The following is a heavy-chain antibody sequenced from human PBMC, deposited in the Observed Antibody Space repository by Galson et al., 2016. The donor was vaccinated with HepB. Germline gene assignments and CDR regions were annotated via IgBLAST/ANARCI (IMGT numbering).Heavy chain of an antibody. D-gene: IGHD6-13*01. V-gene: IGHV3-74*03. CDR1: GFTFRTYW. CDR2: ISSDGLTT. CDR3: AVRYSSIWYFQH. Sequence: SLRLSCAASGFTFRTYWMHWVRKSPGMGLVWVSRISSDGLTTTYADSVKGRFTISRDNGRNTLYLQMNSLGAEDTAIYYCAVRYSSIWYFQHWGRGTLVSVSS. J-gene: IGHJ1*01.